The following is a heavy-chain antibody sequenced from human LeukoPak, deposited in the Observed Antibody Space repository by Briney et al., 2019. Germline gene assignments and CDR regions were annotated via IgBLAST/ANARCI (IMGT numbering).Heavy chain of an antibody. D-gene: IGHD5-18*01. J-gene: IGHJ4*02. V-gene: IGHV1-2*02. CDR1: GYTFTYYY. Sequence: ASVKVSCKASGYTFTYYYMHWVRQAPGQGLEWMGWINPNSGGTNYAQKFQGRVTMTRDTSISTAYMELSRLRSDDTAVYYCARDSSGYRSLFDYWGQGTLVTVSS. CDR3: ARDSSGYRSLFDY. CDR2: INPNSGGT.